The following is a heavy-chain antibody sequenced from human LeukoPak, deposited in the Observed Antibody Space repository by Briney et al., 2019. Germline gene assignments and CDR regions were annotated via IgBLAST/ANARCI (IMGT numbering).Heavy chain of an antibody. Sequence: SVKVSCKASGGTFSSYAISWVRQAHGQGLEWMGRIIPILGIANYAQKFQGRVTITADKSTSTAYMELSSLRSEDTAVYYCARCDSITLINPTDWFDPWGHGTLVTVSS. J-gene: IGHJ5*02. CDR3: ARCDSITLINPTDWFDP. D-gene: IGHD3-22*01. CDR2: IIPILGIA. CDR1: GGTFSSYA. V-gene: IGHV1-69*04.